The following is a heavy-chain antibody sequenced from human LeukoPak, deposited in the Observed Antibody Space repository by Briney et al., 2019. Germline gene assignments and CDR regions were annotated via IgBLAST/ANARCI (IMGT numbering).Heavy chain of an antibody. CDR2: ISGSGGTT. V-gene: IGHV3-23*01. Sequence: GSLRLSCAASGFTFSNYAMSWVRQAPGKGLEWVSVISGSGGTTYYADSVKGRFIISRDSSKNTLYLQMNSLRAEDTAVYYCAKVSGGGLYYDGMDVWGQGTTVTVSS. D-gene: IGHD1-14*01. CDR1: GFTFSNYA. J-gene: IGHJ6*02. CDR3: AKVSGGGLYYDGMDV.